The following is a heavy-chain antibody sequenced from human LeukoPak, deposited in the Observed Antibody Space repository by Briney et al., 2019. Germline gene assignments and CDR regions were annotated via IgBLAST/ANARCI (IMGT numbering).Heavy chain of an antibody. J-gene: IGHJ6*02. CDR2: ITSSSSYI. V-gene: IGHV3-21*01. D-gene: IGHD1-1*01. CDR1: GFTFSSYS. Sequence: GGSLRLSCAASGFTFSSYSMNWARQAPGKGLEWVSSITSSSSYIYYADSVKGRFTISRDNAKNSLYLQMNSLRAEDTAVYYCARDRLERHFYYYGMDVWGQGTTVTVSS. CDR3: ARDRLERHFYYYGMDV.